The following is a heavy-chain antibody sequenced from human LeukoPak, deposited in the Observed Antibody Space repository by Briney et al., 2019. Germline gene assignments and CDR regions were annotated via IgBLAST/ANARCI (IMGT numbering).Heavy chain of an antibody. V-gene: IGHV3-74*03. CDR3: AREVAGDFGDNWFDP. Sequence: GGSLRLSCTAPVFTFSLHWMHWVRQAPGKGLVWVSRINSDGSYTTYADSVKGRFTISRDNAKNTLYLQMNSLRAEDTAVYFCAREVAGDFGDNWFDPWGQGTLVTVSS. CDR1: VFTFSLHW. J-gene: IGHJ5*02. CDR2: INSDGSYT. D-gene: IGHD3-10*01.